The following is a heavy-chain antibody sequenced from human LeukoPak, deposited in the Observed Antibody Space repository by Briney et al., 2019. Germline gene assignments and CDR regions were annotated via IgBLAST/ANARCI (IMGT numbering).Heavy chain of an antibody. CDR2: ISSSSSYF. D-gene: IGHD6-6*01. J-gene: IGHJ4*02. V-gene: IGHV3-21*01. Sequence: GGSLRLSCAASGFTFSSYSMNWVRQAPGKGLEWVSSISSSSSYFYYADSVKGRFTIARDNAKNSLYLQMNSLRAEDTAVYYCARDKQLVQVGGVYWGQGTLVTVSS. CDR3: ARDKQLVQVGGVY. CDR1: GFTFSSYS.